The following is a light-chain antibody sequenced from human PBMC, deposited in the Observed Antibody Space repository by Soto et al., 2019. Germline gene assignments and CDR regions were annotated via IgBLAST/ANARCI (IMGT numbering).Light chain of an antibody. CDR3: QAWDSSVYV. V-gene: IGLV3-1*01. CDR1: KLGNKY. J-gene: IGLJ1*01. CDR2: QDS. Sequence: SYELTQPPSVSVSPGQTASITCSGDKLGNKYACWYQQKPGQSPVLVIYQDSKRPSGIPERFSGSNSGNTATLTISGTQDTDEADYYCQAWDSSVYVFGTGTKLTVL.